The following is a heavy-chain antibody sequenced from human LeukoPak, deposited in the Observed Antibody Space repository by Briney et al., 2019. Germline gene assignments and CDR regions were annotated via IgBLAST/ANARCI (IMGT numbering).Heavy chain of an antibody. Sequence: GRSLRLSCAASGFTFSSYVMHWVRQAPGKGLEWVAIISYDGSNEYYADSVKGRFTISRDNSKNTLYLQMNSLRAEDTAVYYCAKVGEGIPDYWGQGTLVTVSS. CDR1: GFTFSSYV. V-gene: IGHV3-30*04. CDR3: AKVGEGIPDY. D-gene: IGHD5-18*01. J-gene: IGHJ4*02. CDR2: ISYDGSNE.